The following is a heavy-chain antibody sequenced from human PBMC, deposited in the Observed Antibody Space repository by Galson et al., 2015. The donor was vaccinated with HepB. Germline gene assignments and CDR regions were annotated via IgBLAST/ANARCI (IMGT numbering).Heavy chain of an antibody. CDR2: IIPIFGTA. CDR1: GGTFSSYA. V-gene: IGHV1-69*13. J-gene: IGHJ4*02. CDR3: ARSSYGSGNFDY. Sequence: SVKVSCKASGGTFSSYAISWVRQAPGQGLEWMGGIIPIFGTANYAQKFQGRVTITADESTSTAYMELSSLRPEDTAVYYCARSSYGSGNFDYWGQGTLVTVSS. D-gene: IGHD3-10*01.